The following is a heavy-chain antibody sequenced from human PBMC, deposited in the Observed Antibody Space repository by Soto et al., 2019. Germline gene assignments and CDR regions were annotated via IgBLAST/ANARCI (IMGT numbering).Heavy chain of an antibody. Sequence: GGSLRLSCAASGFTVSTNYMSWVRQAPGRGLEWVSVIYSGGTTYYADSVKGRFTISRDNSKNTLYLQMNSLRAEDTAVYYCARETYYYDSSGYPLDYWGLGTLVTVSS. CDR1: GFTVSTNY. V-gene: IGHV3-66*01. CDR2: IYSGGTT. J-gene: IGHJ4*02. CDR3: ARETYYYDSSGYPLDY. D-gene: IGHD3-22*01.